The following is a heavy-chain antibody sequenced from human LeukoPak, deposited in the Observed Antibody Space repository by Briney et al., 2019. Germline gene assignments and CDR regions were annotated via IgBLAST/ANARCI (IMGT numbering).Heavy chain of an antibody. D-gene: IGHD3-10*01. CDR3: ARDRLRGVIVRGLCWFDP. J-gene: IGHJ5*02. CDR2: ISSSSSYI. Sequence: PGGSLRLSCAASGFTFSSYSMNWVRQAPGKGLEWVSSISSSSSYIYYADSVKGRFTISRDNAKNSLYLQMNSLRAEDTAVYYCARDRLRGVIVRGLCWFDPWGQGTLVTVSS. V-gene: IGHV3-21*01. CDR1: GFTFSSYS.